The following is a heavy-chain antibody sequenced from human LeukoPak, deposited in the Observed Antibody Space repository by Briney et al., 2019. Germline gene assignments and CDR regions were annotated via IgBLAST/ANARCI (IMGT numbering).Heavy chain of an antibody. V-gene: IGHV1-69*05. J-gene: IGHJ4*02. CDR2: IIPIFGTA. CDR3: ARDDCSGGSCFGY. Sequence: SVKVSCKASGGTFSSYAISWVRQAPGQGLEWMGGIIPIFGTANYAQKFQGRATITTDESTSTAYMELSSLRSEDTAVYYCARDDCSGGSCFGYWGQGTLVTVSS. D-gene: IGHD2-15*01. CDR1: GGTFSSYA.